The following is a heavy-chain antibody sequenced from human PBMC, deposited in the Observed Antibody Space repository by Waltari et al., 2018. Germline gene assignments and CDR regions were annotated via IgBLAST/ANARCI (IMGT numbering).Heavy chain of an antibody. J-gene: IGHJ5*02. V-gene: IGHV4-34*01. D-gene: IGHD3-9*01. CDR2: INHSGST. CDR3: ARHVYYDIWDDWFDP. Sequence: QVQLQQWGAGLLKPSETLSLTCAVYGGSFSGYYWSWLRQPPGKGLEWIGEINHSGSTNYNPSLKSRVTISVDTSKNQFSLKLSSVTAADTAVYYCARHVYYDIWDDWFDPWGQGTLVTVSS. CDR1: GGSFSGYY.